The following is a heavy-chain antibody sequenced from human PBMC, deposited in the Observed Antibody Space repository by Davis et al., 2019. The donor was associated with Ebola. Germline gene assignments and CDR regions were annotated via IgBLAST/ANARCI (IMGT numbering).Heavy chain of an antibody. CDR1: GFTFSSYS. J-gene: IGHJ6*04. CDR2: ISSSSSYI. V-gene: IGHV3-21*01. CDR3: TDYYYYGMDV. Sequence: GESLKISCAASGFTFSSYSMNWVRQAPGKGLEWVSSISSSSSYIYYADSVKGRFTISGDNAKNSLHLQMNSLRAEDTAVYYCTDYYYYGMDVWGKGTTVTVSS.